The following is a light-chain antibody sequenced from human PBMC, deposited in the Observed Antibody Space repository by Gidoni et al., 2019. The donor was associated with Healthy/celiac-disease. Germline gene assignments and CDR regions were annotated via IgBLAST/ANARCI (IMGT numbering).Light chain of an antibody. V-gene: IGKV3-11*01. CDR2: DAS. Sequence: EIVLTQSPATLSLPPGERATLSCRASQSVSVYLAWYQQKPGQAPRLLIYDASNRATGTPARFSGSGSGTDFTLTISSLEPEDFAVYYCQQRSNWLTFGGGTKVEIK. J-gene: IGKJ4*01. CDR1: QSVSVY. CDR3: QQRSNWLT.